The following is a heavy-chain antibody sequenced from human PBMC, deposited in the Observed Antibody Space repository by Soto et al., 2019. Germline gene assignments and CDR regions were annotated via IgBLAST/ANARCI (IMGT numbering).Heavy chain of an antibody. V-gene: IGHV1-46*02. CDR3: ARSTAMVWFYYYGMDV. D-gene: IGHD5-18*01. CDR2: INPSGGST. CDR1: GYTFNSYY. J-gene: IGHJ6*02. Sequence: ASVKVSCKASGYTFNSYYMHWVRQAPGQGLEWMGIINPSGGSTSYAQKFQGRVTMTRDTSTSTVYMELSSLRSEDTAVYYCARSTAMVWFYYYGMDVWGQGTTVTVSS.